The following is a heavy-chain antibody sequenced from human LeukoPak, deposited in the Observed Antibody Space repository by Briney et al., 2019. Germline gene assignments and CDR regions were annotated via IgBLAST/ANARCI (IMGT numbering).Heavy chain of an antibody. CDR2: ISYDESNK. V-gene: IGHV3-30-3*01. CDR3: VRDQVGFSL. CDR1: GFIFSSYA. D-gene: IGHD3-10*01. Sequence: QPGGSLRLSCSASGFIFSSYAMHWVRQAPGKGLEWVAVISYDESNKYYTDSVKGRFTISRDNSKNTLYLQMNSLRAEDTAVYYCVRDQVGFSLWGQGTLVTVPS. J-gene: IGHJ4*02.